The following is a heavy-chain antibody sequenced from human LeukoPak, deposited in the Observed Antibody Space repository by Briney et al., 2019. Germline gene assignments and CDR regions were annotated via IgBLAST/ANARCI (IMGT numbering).Heavy chain of an antibody. D-gene: IGHD4-11*01. J-gene: IGHJ3*02. CDR2: IYYSGST. V-gene: IGHV4-30-4*08. CDR1: GGSISSGDYY. CDR3: AREYTNYVAFDI. Sequence: SETLSLTCTVSGGSISSGDYYWSWIRQPPGKGLEWIGYIYYSGSTYYNPSLKSRATISLDTSKNQFSLKLSSVTAADTAVYYCAREYTNYVAFDIWGQGTMVTVSS.